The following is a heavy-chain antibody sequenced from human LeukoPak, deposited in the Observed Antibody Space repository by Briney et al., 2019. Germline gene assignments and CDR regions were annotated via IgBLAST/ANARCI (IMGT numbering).Heavy chain of an antibody. V-gene: IGHV1-69*04. Sequence: GASVKVSCKASGGTFSSYAISWVRQAPGQGLEWMGRIIPILGIANYAQKFQGRVTITADKSTSTAYMELSSLRSEDTAVYYCACRAPHLDFDYWGQGTLVTVSS. CDR2: IIPILGIA. CDR3: ACRAPHLDFDY. CDR1: GGTFSSYA. J-gene: IGHJ4*02.